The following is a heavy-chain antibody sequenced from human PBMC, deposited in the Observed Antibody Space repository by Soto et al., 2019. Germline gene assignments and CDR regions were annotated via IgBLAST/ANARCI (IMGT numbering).Heavy chain of an antibody. CDR2: IDWDDDK. D-gene: IGHD6-6*01. CDR3: ARIRRFSSSSDGFDY. J-gene: IGHJ4*02. V-gene: IGHV2-70*01. Sequence: GSGPTLVNPTQTLTLTCTFSGFSLSTSGMCVSWIRQPPGKALEWLALIDWDDDKYYSTSLKTRLTISKDTSKNQVVLTMTNMDPVDTATYYCARIRRFSSSSDGFDYWGQGTLVTVSS. CDR1: GFSLSTSGMC.